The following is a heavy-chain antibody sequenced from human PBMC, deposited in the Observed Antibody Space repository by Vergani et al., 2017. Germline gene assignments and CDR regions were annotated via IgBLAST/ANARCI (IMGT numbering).Heavy chain of an antibody. V-gene: IGHV3-48*01. D-gene: IGHD4-23*01. CDR2: ISSISSTI. CDR3: ARVVLTVVTQTSDY. CDR1: GFTFSSYS. Sequence: EVQLVESGGGLVQPGGSLRLSCAASGFTFSSYSMNWVRQAPGKGLEWVSYISSISSTIYYADSVKGRFTISRDNAKNSLYLQMNSLRAEDTAVYYCARVVLTVVTQTSDYWGQGTLVTVSS. J-gene: IGHJ4*02.